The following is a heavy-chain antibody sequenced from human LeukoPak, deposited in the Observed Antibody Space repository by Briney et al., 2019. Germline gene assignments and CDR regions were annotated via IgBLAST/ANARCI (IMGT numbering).Heavy chain of an antibody. Sequence: GGSLRLSCAASGFTFSSYNMNWVRQAPGKGLEWVAVISYDGSNKYYADSVKGRFTVSRDNSKNTLYLQVNSLRVEDTAVYYCAKVRWDNSGWYYSDSWGQGTLVTVSS. CDR2: ISYDGSNK. CDR1: GFTFSSYN. D-gene: IGHD6-19*01. J-gene: IGHJ4*02. V-gene: IGHV3-30*18. CDR3: AKVRWDNSGWYYSDS.